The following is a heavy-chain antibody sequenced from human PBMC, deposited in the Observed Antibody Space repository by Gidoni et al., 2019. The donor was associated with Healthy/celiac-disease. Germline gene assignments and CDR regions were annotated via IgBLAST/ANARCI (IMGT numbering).Heavy chain of an antibody. CDR3: AEGRWLQLHDY. CDR1: GYSISSGYY. CDR2: IYHSGST. Sequence: QVQLQESGPGLVKPSETLSLTCTVSGYSISSGYYWGWIRQPPGTGLEWIGSIYHSGSTYYNPSLKSRVTISVDTSKNQFSLKLSSVTAADTAVYYCAEGRWLQLHDYWGQGTLVTVSS. D-gene: IGHD5-12*01. V-gene: IGHV4-38-2*02. J-gene: IGHJ4*02.